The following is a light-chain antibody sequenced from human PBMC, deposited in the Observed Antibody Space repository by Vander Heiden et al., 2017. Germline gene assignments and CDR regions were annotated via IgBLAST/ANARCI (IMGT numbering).Light chain of an antibody. J-gene: IGLJ3*02. V-gene: IGLV1-44*01. CDR2: SNN. CDR1: SPNIGSNT. CDR3: AAWDDSLNGWV. Sequence: QSVPTQPPSASGTPGQRVTISCSGRSPNIGSNTVSWCQRLAETAPKLLIYSNNPRPSGVPDRFSGSKSGTSASLAISGLQSEEEADYYCAAWDDSLNGWVFGGGTKLTVL.